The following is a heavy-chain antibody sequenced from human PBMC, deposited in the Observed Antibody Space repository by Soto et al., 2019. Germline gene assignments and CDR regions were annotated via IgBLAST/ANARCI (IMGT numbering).Heavy chain of an antibody. CDR3: ARGDGDNYDGHGYLARH. CDR2: INIDGIT. J-gene: IGHJ4*02. CDR1: GFTFSSYW. V-gene: IGHV3-74*01. D-gene: IGHD3-22*01. Sequence: EVQLVESGGGLVQPGGSLRLSCAASGFTFSSYWMHWVRQAPGKGLVWVSRINIDGITSYADSVKGRFTISRDNAKNTLYLQVIALGAGDTAVYYCARGDGDNYDGHGYLARHWGQGSLVTVSS.